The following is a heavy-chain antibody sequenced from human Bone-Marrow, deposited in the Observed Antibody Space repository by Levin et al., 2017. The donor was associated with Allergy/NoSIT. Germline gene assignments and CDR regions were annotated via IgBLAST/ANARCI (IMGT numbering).Heavy chain of an antibody. Sequence: QPGGSLRLSCAASGFTFSRYWMHWVRQAPGTGLVWLARINGDGSVTNHADSVKGRFTVFRDNARNMVFLQMNSLRVEDTGVYFCAREVEVFGIGAYYWGQGALVTVSS. D-gene: IGHD3-16*01. CDR2: INGDGSVT. J-gene: IGHJ4*02. V-gene: IGHV3-74*01. CDR3: AREVEVFGIGAYY. CDR1: GFTFSRYW.